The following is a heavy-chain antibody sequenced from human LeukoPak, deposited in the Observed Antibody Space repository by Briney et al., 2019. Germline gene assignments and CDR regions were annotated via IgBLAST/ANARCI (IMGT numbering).Heavy chain of an antibody. D-gene: IGHD5-18*01. V-gene: IGHV4-39*01. J-gene: IGHJ4*02. CDR3: ARHSMDTAPY. CDR1: GGSISSSSYY. CDR2: IYYSGST. Sequence: PSETLSLTCTVSGGSISSSSYYWGLIRQPPRKGLEWIGSIYYSGSTYYNPSLKSRVTISVDTSKNQFSLKLSCVTAADTAVYYCARHSMDTAPYWGQGTLVTVSS.